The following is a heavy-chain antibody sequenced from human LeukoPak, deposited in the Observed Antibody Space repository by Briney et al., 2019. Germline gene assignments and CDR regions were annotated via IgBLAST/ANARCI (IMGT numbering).Heavy chain of an antibody. D-gene: IGHD3-3*01. CDR1: GGSISSYY. J-gene: IGHJ5*02. V-gene: IGHV4-59*01. CDR3: AAEWLSYNWFDP. CDR2: IYYSGST. Sequence: SETLSLTCAVSGGSISSYYWSWIRQPPGKGLEWIGYIYYSGSTNYNPSLKSRVTISVDTSKNQFSLKLSSVTAADTAVYYCAAEWLSYNWFDPWGQGTLVTVSS.